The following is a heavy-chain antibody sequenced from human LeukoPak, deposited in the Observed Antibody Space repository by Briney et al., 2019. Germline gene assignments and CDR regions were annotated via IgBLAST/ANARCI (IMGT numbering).Heavy chain of an antibody. V-gene: IGHV1-69*13. CDR3: ARDRIPDGYNGFGGFYYYYGMDV. CDR1: GGTFSSYA. J-gene: IGHJ6*02. Sequence: GASVKVSCKASGGTFSSYAISWVRQAPGQGLEWMGGIIPIFGTANYAQKFQGRVTITADESTSTAYMELSSLRSEDTAVYYCARDRIPDGYNGFGGFYYYYGMDVWGQGTTVTVSS. D-gene: IGHD5-24*01. CDR2: IIPIFGTA.